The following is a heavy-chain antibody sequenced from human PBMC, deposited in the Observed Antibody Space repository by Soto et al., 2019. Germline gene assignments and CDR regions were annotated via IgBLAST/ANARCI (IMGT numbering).Heavy chain of an antibody. V-gene: IGHV3-21*01. CDR2: ISTSGGSR. J-gene: IGHJ6*02. CDR3: ARSSTSGGV. Sequence: ELQLVESGGGLVKPGGSLRLSCAASGFSFGSYVMNWVRQAPGKGLEWVSSISTSGGSRYYADSVRGRFTISRDGSKNSLYLQMNSLRADDTAVYYCARSSTSGGVWGQGTTVTVSS. D-gene: IGHD2-2*01. CDR1: GFSFGSYV.